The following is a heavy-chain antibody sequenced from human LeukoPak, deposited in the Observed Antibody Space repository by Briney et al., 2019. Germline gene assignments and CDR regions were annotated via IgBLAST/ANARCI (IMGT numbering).Heavy chain of an antibody. CDR1: GVSISGYYW. V-gene: IGHV2-5*08. J-gene: IGHJ4*02. CDR3: AHRFGRFGE. Sequence: TLSLTCTVSGVSISGYYWSWIRQPPGKALEWLALIYWDDDKRYSPSLKSRLTITKDTSKNQVVLTMTNMDPVDTATYYCAHRFGRFGEWGQGTLVTVSS. CDR2: IYWDDDK. D-gene: IGHD3-10*01.